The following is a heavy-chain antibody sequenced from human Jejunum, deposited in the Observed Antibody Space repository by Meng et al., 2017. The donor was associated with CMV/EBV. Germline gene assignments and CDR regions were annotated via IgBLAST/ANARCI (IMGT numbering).Heavy chain of an antibody. D-gene: IGHD7-27*01. CDR2: VTYDGGNE. Sequence: CAPSGFTLSTYGIHWVRQAPGKGLEWVAFVTYDGGNEYYEDSVKGRFTISRDNSKNTPYLQMNSLRAEDTAVYYCAKERSSWGFVDRWGQGTLVTVSS. J-gene: IGHJ5*02. V-gene: IGHV3-30*02. CDR1: GFTLSTYG. CDR3: AKERSSWGFVDR.